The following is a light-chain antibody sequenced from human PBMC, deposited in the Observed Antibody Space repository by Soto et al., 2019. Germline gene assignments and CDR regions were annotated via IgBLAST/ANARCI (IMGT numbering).Light chain of an antibody. CDR1: SSDIGAFNY. CDR3: CSYAGSYSVV. Sequence: QSVLTQPRSVSGSPGQSVTVSCTGSSSDIGAFNYVSWYQQYPGKAPKLTIYDVTERPSGVPDRFSGSKSGNTASLTISGLQDEDEADYYCCSYAGSYSVVFGGGTKVTVL. CDR2: DVT. V-gene: IGLV2-11*01. J-gene: IGLJ2*01.